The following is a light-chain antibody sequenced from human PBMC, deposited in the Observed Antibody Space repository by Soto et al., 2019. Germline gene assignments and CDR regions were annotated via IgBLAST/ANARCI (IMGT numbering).Light chain of an antibody. J-gene: IGLJ2*01. CDR3: SSYRSNTNQVE. CDR2: EVS. V-gene: IGLV2-14*01. Sequence: QSALTQPASVSGSPGQSITISCTGTSSDVGGYDFVSWYQHHPGIAPKLIIYEVSSRPSGVSYRFSGSKSGNTASLTISGLQDEDEAEYHCSSYRSNTNQVEFGGGTKLTVL. CDR1: SSDVGGYDF.